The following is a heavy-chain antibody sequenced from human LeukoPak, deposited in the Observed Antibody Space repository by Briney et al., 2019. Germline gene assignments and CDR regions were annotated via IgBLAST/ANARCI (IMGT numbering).Heavy chain of an antibody. J-gene: IGHJ5*02. CDR3: ARAPCFECGWYDP. V-gene: IGHV4-59*12. CDR1: DCPISSNY. Sequence: SEPLSLPFNALDCPISSNYWSWFPQLQGKGLEWIRYIYYSGSTNYNPSLKRRVTMSVDASKNQFSLKLSSVTAADTAVYYCARAPCFECGWYDPGRQGTLVTASS. CDR2: IYYSGST. D-gene: IGHD3-16*01.